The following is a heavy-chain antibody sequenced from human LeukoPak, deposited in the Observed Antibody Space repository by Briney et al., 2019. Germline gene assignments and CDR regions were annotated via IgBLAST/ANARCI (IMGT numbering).Heavy chain of an antibody. D-gene: IGHD1-26*01. CDR1: GGSFSGYY. CDR3: ARGEVGANYYFDY. J-gene: IGHJ4*02. V-gene: IGHV4-34*01. Sequence: SETLSLXCAVYGGSFSGYYWSWIRQPPGKGLEWIGEINHSGSTNYNPSLKSRVTISVDTSKNQFSLKLSSVTAADTAVYYCARGEVGANYYFDYWGQGTLVTVSS. CDR2: INHSGST.